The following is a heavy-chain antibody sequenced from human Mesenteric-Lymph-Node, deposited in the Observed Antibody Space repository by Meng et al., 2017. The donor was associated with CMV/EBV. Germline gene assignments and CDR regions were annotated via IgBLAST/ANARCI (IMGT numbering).Heavy chain of an antibody. CDR1: SGSISSTSYY. D-gene: IGHD6-6*01. J-gene: IGHJ4*02. Sequence: SETLSLTCTVSSGSISSTSYYWGWIRQPPGKGLEWIGTMYYSGSTYHNPSLKSRVTISVDTSKNQFSLKLTSVTAADTAVYYCARQGSSSSASKFDYWGQGTLVTVSS. V-gene: IGHV4-39*01. CDR2: MYYSGST. CDR3: ARQGSSSSASKFDY.